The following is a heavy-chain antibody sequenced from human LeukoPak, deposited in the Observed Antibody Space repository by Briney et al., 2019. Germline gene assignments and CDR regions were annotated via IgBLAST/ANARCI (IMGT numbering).Heavy chain of an antibody. CDR3: AKVWMAWFGELFDY. CDR2: ISGSGGST. CDR1: GFTFSSYA. Sequence: HGGSLRLSCAASGFTFSSYAMGWVRQAPGKGLEWVSAISGSGGSTYYADSVKGRFTISRDNSKNTLYLQMNSLRAEDTAVYYCAKVWMAWFGELFDYWGQGTLVTVSS. D-gene: IGHD3-10*01. J-gene: IGHJ4*02. V-gene: IGHV3-23*01.